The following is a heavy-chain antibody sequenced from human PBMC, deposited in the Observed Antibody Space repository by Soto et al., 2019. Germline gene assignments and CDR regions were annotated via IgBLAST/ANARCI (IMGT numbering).Heavy chain of an antibody. CDR3: SRHESPFNWDYYYGMDV. CDR1: GYSFTSHW. J-gene: IGHJ6*02. D-gene: IGHD7-27*01. CDR2: IDPSDSYT. V-gene: IGHV5-10-1*01. Sequence: WASVTVSFTCSGYSFTSHWVSWVRQVPGKGLEWMGRIDPSDSYTDYSPSFQGHVTISADKSISTAYLQWSSLKASDTAMYYCSRHESPFNWDYYYGMDVWGQGTTVTGSS.